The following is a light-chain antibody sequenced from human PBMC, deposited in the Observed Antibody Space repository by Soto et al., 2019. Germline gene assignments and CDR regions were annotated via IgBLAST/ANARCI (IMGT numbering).Light chain of an antibody. Sequence: EIVLTQSPGTLSLSPGERATLSCRASQSVSSSYLAWYQQKPGQAPRLLIYGASSRATGIPDRFSGSGSVTDFTVTISRLEPEDCAVYYCQQYGSSLLYTFGQGTKLEIK. J-gene: IGKJ2*01. V-gene: IGKV3-20*01. CDR3: QQYGSSLLYT. CDR1: QSVSSSY. CDR2: GAS.